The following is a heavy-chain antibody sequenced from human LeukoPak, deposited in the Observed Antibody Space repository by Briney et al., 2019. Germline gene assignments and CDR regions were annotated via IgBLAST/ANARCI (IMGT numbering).Heavy chain of an antibody. CDR3: ARSRGDF. Sequence: QSGGSLRLSCVASGFTFSTYTMNWVRQAPGKGLEWVSYISSSGSTIFYASSAKGRFTISRDNAKNSLYLQMNSLRADDTALYYCARSRGDFWGQGTLVTVSS. CDR1: GFTFSTYT. V-gene: IGHV3-48*01. J-gene: IGHJ4*02. CDR2: ISSSGSTI.